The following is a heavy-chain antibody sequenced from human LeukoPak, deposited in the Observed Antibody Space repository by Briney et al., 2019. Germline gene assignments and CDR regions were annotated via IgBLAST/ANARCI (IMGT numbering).Heavy chain of an antibody. CDR3: ARGVRGNYFDY. J-gene: IGHJ4*02. Sequence: SQTLSLTCAISGDSVSSNSAAWTWIRQSPSRGLEWLGRTYYRSQWYNDYAVSVKSRITIYPDTTKNQFSLQLSSVTPEDTAVYYCARGVRGNYFDYWGQGSLVIVSS. CDR1: GDSVSSNSAA. V-gene: IGHV6-1*01. CDR2: TYYRSQWYN. D-gene: IGHD5-12*01.